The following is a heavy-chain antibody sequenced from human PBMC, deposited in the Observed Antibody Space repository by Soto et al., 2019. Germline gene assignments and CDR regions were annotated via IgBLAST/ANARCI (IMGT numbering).Heavy chain of an antibody. CDR1: GYSFTIYW. D-gene: IGHD5-18*01. V-gene: IGHV5-10-1*01. CDR2: IDPSDSYT. Sequence: PGESLKISCKGSGYSFTIYWISWVRQMPGKGLEWMGRIDPSDSYTNYSPSFQGHVTISADKSISTAYLQWSSLKASDTAMYYCARHGARAMASTYYYYGMDVWGQGTTVTVSS. J-gene: IGHJ6*02. CDR3: ARHGARAMASTYYYYGMDV.